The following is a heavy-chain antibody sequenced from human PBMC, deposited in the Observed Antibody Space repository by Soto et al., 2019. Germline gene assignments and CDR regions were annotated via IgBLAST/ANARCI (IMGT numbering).Heavy chain of an antibody. Sequence: QLQLQESGSGLVKPSQTLSLTCAVSGGSISSGGYSWSWIRQPPGKGLEWIGFIYHDGSTYYNPSLKNRVTISLDSSKNQFSLKLNSVTATDTAVYSCARGYDSLMDVWGQGTTVTVSS. CDR3: ARGYDSLMDV. D-gene: IGHD3-3*01. J-gene: IGHJ6*02. CDR1: GGSISSGGYS. CDR2: IYHDGST. V-gene: IGHV4-30-2*01.